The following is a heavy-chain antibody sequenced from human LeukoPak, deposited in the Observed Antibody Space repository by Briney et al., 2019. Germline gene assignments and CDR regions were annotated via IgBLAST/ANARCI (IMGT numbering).Heavy chain of an antibody. Sequence: SETLSLTCAVYGGSFSGYYWSWIRQPPGKGLEWIAYFSYSGSTDYNPSLKSRVTISVDTSKNQFSLKLSSVAAADTAVYYCARLSSGWVNAFDIWGQGTMVTVSS. CDR3: ARLSSGWVNAFDI. CDR1: GGSFSGYY. D-gene: IGHD6-19*01. CDR2: FSYSGST. V-gene: IGHV4-59*08. J-gene: IGHJ3*02.